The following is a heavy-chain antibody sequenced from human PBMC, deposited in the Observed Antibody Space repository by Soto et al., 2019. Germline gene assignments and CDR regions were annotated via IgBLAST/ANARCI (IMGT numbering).Heavy chain of an antibody. V-gene: IGHV3-23*01. CDR3: AKERLWFGELPDFDY. J-gene: IGHJ4*02. CDR1: GFTFSSYA. D-gene: IGHD3-10*01. CDR2: ISGSGGST. Sequence: GGSXRLSCAASGFTFSSYAMSWVRQAPGKGLEWVSAISGSGGSTYCADSVKGRFTISRDNSKNTLYLQMNSLRAEDTAVYYCAKERLWFGELPDFDYWGQGTLVTVSS.